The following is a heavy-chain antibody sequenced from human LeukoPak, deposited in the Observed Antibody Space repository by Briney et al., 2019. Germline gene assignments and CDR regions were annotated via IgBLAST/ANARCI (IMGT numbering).Heavy chain of an antibody. V-gene: IGHV1-2*02. J-gene: IGHJ3*02. CDR1: GYTFTGYY. Sequence: ASVKVSCKASGYTFTGYYMHWVRQAPGQGLEWMGWINPNSGGTNYAQKFQGRVTMTRDTSISTAYMELSRLRYDDTAVYYCARDRDYYGSGTYAFDIWGQGTMVTVSS. CDR2: INPNSGGT. D-gene: IGHD3-10*01. CDR3: ARDRDYYGSGTYAFDI.